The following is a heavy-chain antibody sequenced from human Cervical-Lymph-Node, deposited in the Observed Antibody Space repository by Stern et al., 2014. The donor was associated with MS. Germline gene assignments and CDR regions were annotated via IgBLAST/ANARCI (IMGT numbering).Heavy chain of an antibody. CDR2: IDVYSGNT. J-gene: IGHJ4*02. D-gene: IGHD1-26*01. Sequence: VQLVQSGAEVKKPGASVKVSCKASGYTFGSYGFHWVRQAPGKGLHWMGWIDVYSGNTKNAQMFQGRVTLTTDTSTNTAYMELRSLKPDDTAMYYCARDKREGDYWGQGTLVTVSS. V-gene: IGHV1-18*01. CDR3: ARDKREGDY. CDR1: GYTFGSYG.